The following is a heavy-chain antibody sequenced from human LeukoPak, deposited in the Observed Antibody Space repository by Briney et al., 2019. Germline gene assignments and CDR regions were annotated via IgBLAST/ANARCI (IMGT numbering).Heavy chain of an antibody. CDR3: AKMGLRLSSRWFDP. J-gene: IGHJ5*02. CDR1: GHTSTTYG. CDR2: VTSYNGNS. Sequence: ASVKVSCKASGHTSTTYGISWLRQAPGHGLELMGWVTSYNGNSKYAQKFQDRVSMTTDTSTSTAYMELRSLRFDDTAIYYCAKMGLRLSSRWFDPWGQGTLVTVSS. D-gene: IGHD2-8*01. V-gene: IGHV1-18*01.